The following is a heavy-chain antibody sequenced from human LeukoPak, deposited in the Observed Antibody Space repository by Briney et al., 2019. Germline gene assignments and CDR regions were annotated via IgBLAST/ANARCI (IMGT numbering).Heavy chain of an antibody. D-gene: IGHD3-16*01. J-gene: IGHJ5*02. V-gene: IGHV4-34*01. CDR3: ARDVSDWGQATYNWFDP. CDR2: INHSGST. Sequence: SETLSLTCAVYGGSFSGYYWSWIRQPPGKGLEWIGEINHSGSTNYNPSLKSRVTISVDTSKNQFSLKLSSVTAADTAVYYCARDVSDWGQATYNWFDPWGQGTLVTVSS. CDR1: GGSFSGYY.